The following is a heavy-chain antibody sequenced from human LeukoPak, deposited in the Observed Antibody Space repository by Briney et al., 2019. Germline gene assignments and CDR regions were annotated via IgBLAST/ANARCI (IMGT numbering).Heavy chain of an antibody. CDR2: INHSGST. CDR3: ARESRYFDWLLSFGAFDI. Sequence: SETLSPTCAVYGGSFSGYYWSWIRQPPGKGLEWIGEINHSGSTNYNPSLKSRVTISVDTSKNQFSLKLSSVTAADTAVYYCARESRYFDWLLSFGAFDIWGQGTMVTVSS. V-gene: IGHV4-34*01. CDR1: GGSFSGYY. D-gene: IGHD3-9*01. J-gene: IGHJ3*02.